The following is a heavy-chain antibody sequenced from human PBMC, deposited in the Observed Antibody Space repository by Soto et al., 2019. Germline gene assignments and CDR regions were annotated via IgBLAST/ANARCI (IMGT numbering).Heavy chain of an antibody. CDR2: ISAHNGNT. D-gene: IGHD1-1*01. CDR1: GYTFTSYG. J-gene: IGHJ4*02. V-gene: IGHV1-18*01. CDR3: ARGRYGDY. Sequence: QVHLVQSGAEVKKPGASVKVSCKGSGYTFTSYGITWLRQAPGQGLEWMGWISAHNGNTTYAQKFQGRVTVTRDTSTSTAYMELRSLRSDDTAVYYCARGRYGDYWGQGALVTVSS.